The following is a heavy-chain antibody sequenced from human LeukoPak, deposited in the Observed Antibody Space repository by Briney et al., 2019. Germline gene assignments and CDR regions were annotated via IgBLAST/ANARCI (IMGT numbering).Heavy chain of an antibody. V-gene: IGHV1-18*01. CDR2: ISAYNGNT. CDR1: GYTFTSYG. CDR3: AIPRGFGELFGDAFDI. D-gene: IGHD3-10*01. J-gene: IGHJ3*02. Sequence: GASVKVSCKASGYTFTSYGISWVRQAPGQGLEWMGWISAYNGNTNYAQKLQGRVTMTTDTSTSTAYMELRSLRSDDTAVYYCAIPRGFGELFGDAFDIWGQGTMVTVSS.